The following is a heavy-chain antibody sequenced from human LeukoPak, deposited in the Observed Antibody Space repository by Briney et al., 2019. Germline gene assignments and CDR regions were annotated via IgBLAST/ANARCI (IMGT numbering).Heavy chain of an antibody. V-gene: IGHV1-18*01. Sequence: ASVKVSCKASGYDFNSYGISWVRQAPGQGLEWMGWISGYNGNRNYAQKVQGRVTMTTDTSTSTAYMELRSLISDDTAVYYCARVGGAVVGTGGDFWGQGTLVIVSS. J-gene: IGHJ4*02. CDR1: GYDFNSYG. CDR2: ISGYNGNR. D-gene: IGHD6-19*01. CDR3: ARVGGAVVGTGGDF.